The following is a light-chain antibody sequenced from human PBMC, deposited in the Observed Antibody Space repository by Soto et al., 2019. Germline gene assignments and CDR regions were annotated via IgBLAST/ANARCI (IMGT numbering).Light chain of an antibody. CDR2: RAS. V-gene: IGKV3-15*01. CDR1: QTIYSN. CDR3: QQYQNLWT. Sequence: IVLTQSPARLSLSPGERATLSCRASQTIYSNVAWYQQRPGQAPRLLIYRASARATGIPARFSGSGSGTEFTLTIGRLQSEDSAVYYCQQYQNLWTFGQGTKVDIK. J-gene: IGKJ1*01.